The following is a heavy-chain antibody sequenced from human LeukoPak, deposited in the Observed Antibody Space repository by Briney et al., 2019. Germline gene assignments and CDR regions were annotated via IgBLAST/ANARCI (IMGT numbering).Heavy chain of an antibody. V-gene: IGHV4-59*01. J-gene: IGHJ6*03. CDR2: IYYSGST. CDR1: GGSISSYY. CDR3: ARLSPQLSYTGYYYYMDV. D-gene: IGHD2-2*01. Sequence: PSETLSLTCTVSGGSISSYYWSWIRQPPGKGLEWIGDIYYSGSTNYNPSLKSRVTISVDTSKNQFSLKLSSVTAADTAVYYCARLSPQLSYTGYYYYMDVWGKGTTVTVSS.